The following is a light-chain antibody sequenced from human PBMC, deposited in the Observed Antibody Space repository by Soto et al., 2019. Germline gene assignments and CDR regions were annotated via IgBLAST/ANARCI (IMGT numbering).Light chain of an antibody. J-gene: IGKJ2*01. CDR2: GAS. V-gene: IGKV3-20*01. CDR1: QSVSSTY. Sequence: EIVLTQSPGTLSLSPGERATLSCRASQSVSSTYLAWYQQKPGQAPRLLIYGASSRATGIPDRFSGSGSGTDFTLTISRLEPEDFAVYYCQQYDNSLYTFGQGTKLAIK. CDR3: QQYDNSLYT.